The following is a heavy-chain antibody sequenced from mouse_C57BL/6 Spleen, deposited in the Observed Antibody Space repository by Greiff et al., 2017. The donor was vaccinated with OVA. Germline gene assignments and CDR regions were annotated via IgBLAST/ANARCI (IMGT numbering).Heavy chain of an antibody. CDR3: ARVHYYGSSMVMDY. CDR1: GFTFSSYT. Sequence: EVKLMESGGGLVKPGGSLKLSCAASGFTFSSYTMSWVRQTPEKRLEWVATISGGGGNTYYPDSVKGRFTISRDNAKNTLYLQMSSLRSEDTALYYCARVHYYGSSMVMDYWGQGTSVTVSS. V-gene: IGHV5-9*01. CDR2: ISGGGGNT. D-gene: IGHD1-1*01. J-gene: IGHJ4*01.